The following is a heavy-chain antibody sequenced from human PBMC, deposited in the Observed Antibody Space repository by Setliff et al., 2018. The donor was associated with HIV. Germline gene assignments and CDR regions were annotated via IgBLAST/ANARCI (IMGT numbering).Heavy chain of an antibody. CDR3: ARSPRIGVAGEFEY. J-gene: IGHJ4*02. CDR1: GGSISSYY. D-gene: IGHD6-19*01. CDR2: IYSSGST. Sequence: SETLSLTCTVSGGSISSYYWSWIRQPPGKGLEWLGHIYSSGSTNYNPSLKSRVTISVDTSKNQFSLKVNSVTAADAAVCYCARSPRIGVAGEFEYWGQGTLVTVSS. V-gene: IGHV4-4*09.